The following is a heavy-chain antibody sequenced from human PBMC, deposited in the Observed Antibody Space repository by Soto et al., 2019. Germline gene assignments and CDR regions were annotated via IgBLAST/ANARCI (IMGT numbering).Heavy chain of an antibody. CDR2: IYYTGHT. Sequence: SETLSLTCTVSGGSISRGDYYWSWIRQPPGKGLEWVGYIYYTGHTYYNPSLKSRLTISVDTSRNHLSLSLTSVTAADTAVYYCARALDDSSGYYGGLGYWGQGTLVTVSS. J-gene: IGHJ4*02. D-gene: IGHD3-22*01. CDR3: ARALDDSSGYYGGLGY. CDR1: GGSISRGDYY. V-gene: IGHV4-30-4*01.